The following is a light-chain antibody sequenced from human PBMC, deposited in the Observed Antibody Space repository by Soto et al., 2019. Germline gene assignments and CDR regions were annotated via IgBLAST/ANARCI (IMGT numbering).Light chain of an antibody. CDR2: GAS. Sequence: LAFAPGERAPLSVQLCRTVDTNYCAWYQFKPGQPPRFIIFGASGRASGIPDRFSGSGSGTDFTLTISSLEAEDVAVYYCQQYGTTPWTFGQGTKVDIK. V-gene: IGKV3-20*01. CDR3: QQYGTTPWT. J-gene: IGKJ1*01. CDR1: RTVDTNY.